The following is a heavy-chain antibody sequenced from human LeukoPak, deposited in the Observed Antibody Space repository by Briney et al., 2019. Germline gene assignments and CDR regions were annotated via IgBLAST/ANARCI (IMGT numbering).Heavy chain of an antibody. J-gene: IGHJ4*02. CDR1: GYTFTGYY. CDR2: INPNSGGT. Sequence: ASVKVSCKASGYTFTGYYMHWVRQAPGQGLEWMGWINPNSGGTNYAQKFQGRVTMTRDTSISTAYMELSSLRSEDTAVYYCARSLTIFGVIPYYFDYWGQGTLVTVSS. D-gene: IGHD3-3*01. CDR3: ARSLTIFGVIPYYFDY. V-gene: IGHV1-2*02.